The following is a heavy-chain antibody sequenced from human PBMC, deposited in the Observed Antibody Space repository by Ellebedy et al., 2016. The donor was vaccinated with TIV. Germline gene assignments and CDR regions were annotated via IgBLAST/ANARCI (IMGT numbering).Heavy chain of an antibody. V-gene: IGHV3-66*01. Sequence: GESLKISCAASGFTVSSNYMSWVRQAPGKGLEWVSVIYSGGAMSYADSVKGRFTISRDNSKNTLYLQMNSLRVEDTAVYYCARKYIYGFDWGQGTLVTVSS. CDR2: IYSGGAM. CDR3: ARKYIYGFD. J-gene: IGHJ4*02. CDR1: GFTVSSNY. D-gene: IGHD5-18*01.